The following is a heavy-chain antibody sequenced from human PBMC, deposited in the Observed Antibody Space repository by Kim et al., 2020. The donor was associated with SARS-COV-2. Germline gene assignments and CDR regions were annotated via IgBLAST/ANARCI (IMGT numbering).Heavy chain of an antibody. Sequence: GGSLRLSCAASGFTFSSYEMNWVRQAPGKGLEWVSYISSSGSTIYYADSVKGRFTISRDNAKNSLYLQMNSLRAEDTAVYYCARYFDWLLAIDYWGQGTLVTVSS. J-gene: IGHJ4*02. CDR1: GFTFSSYE. CDR2: ISSSGSTI. D-gene: IGHD3-9*01. V-gene: IGHV3-48*03. CDR3: ARYFDWLLAIDY.